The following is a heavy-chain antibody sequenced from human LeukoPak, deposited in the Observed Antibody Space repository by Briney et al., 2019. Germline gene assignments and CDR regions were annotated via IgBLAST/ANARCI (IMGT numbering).Heavy chain of an antibody. Sequence: ASVKVSCKASGGTFSSYAISWVRQAPGQGLEWMGRIIPILGIANYAQKFQGRVTITADKSTSTAYMELSSLRSDDTAVYYCARIEYSSSSVAFDIWGQGTMVTVSS. CDR1: GGTFSSYA. J-gene: IGHJ3*02. CDR2: IIPILGIA. CDR3: ARIEYSSSSVAFDI. V-gene: IGHV1-69*04. D-gene: IGHD6-6*01.